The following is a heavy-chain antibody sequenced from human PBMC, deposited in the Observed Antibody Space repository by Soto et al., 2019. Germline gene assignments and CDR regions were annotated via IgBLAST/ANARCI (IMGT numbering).Heavy chain of an antibody. CDR3: ATSIPAYSGYPPRSIGI. J-gene: IGHJ3*02. Sequence: SETLSLTCTVSGGSIISYYWSWIRQPPGKGLEWIGYIYYSGSTNYNPSLKSRVTISVDTSKNQFSLKLSSVTAADTAVYYCATSIPAYSGYPPRSIGIWGQGTMVSVSS. CDR1: GGSIISYY. V-gene: IGHV4-59*01. CDR2: IYYSGST. D-gene: IGHD5-12*01.